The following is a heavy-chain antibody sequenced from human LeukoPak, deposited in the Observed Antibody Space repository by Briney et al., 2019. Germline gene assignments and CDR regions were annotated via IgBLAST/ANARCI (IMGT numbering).Heavy chain of an antibody. J-gene: IGHJ4*02. D-gene: IGHD2-15*01. CDR1: GFIFDDYG. Sequence: GGSLRLSCVASGFIFDDYGMSWVRQAPGKGLEWVSGINWNGGSTGYADSVKGRFTISRDNAKNSLYLQMNSLRAEDTALYYCARSVAASRDYWGQETLVTVSS. V-gene: IGHV3-20*04. CDR3: ARSVAASRDY. CDR2: INWNGGST.